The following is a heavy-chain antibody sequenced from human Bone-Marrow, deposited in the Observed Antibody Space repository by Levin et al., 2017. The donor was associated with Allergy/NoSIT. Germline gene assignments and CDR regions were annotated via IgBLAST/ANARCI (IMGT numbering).Heavy chain of an antibody. CDR2: IYYSGST. Sequence: SETLSLTCTVSGGSISSGGYYWSWIRQHPGKGLEWIGYIYYSGSTYYNPSLKSRVTISVDTSKNQFSLKLSSVTAADTAVYYCARDWSRYLADWGQGTLVTVSS. D-gene: IGHD6-19*01. V-gene: IGHV4-31*03. J-gene: IGHJ4*02. CDR1: GGSISSGGYY. CDR3: ARDWSRYLAD.